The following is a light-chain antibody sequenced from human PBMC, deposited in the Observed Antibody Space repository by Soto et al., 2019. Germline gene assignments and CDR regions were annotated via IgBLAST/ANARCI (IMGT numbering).Light chain of an antibody. CDR3: AAWDDSLISVV. CDR2: SNN. V-gene: IGLV1-44*01. J-gene: IGLJ2*01. CDR1: SSNIGSNT. Sequence: QSALTQPPSASGTPGQRVTISCSGSSSNIGSNTVNWYQQLPGTAPKLLIYSNNQRPSGVPDRFSGSKSGTSASLAISGLQSEDEADYYCAAWDDSLISVVFGGGTQLTVL.